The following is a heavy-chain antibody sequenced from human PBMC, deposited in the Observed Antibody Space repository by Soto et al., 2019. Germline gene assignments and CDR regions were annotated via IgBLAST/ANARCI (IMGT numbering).Heavy chain of an antibody. Sequence: APVKVSCKASGYTFTGHYMHWVRQAPGQGLEWMGWINPNSGGTNYAQKFQGWVTMTRDTSISTAYMELSRLRSDDTAVYYCARDQILCRGRCWAAAFDISGQAPMLPLS. V-gene: IGHV1-2*04. CDR2: INPNSGGT. J-gene: IGHJ3*02. CDR3: ARDQILCRGRCWAAAFDI. CDR1: GYTFTGHY. D-gene: IGHD2-15*01.